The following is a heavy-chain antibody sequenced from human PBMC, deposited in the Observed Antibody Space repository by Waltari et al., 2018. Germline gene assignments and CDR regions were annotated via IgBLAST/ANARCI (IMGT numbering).Heavy chain of an antibody. CDR3: ARDGGTNWFDP. V-gene: IGHV1-46*01. D-gene: IGHD1-26*01. J-gene: IGHJ5*02. CDR2: INPNGGST. Sequence: RQAPGQGLEWMGIINPNGGSTSYAQKFQGRVTMTRDTSTSTVYMELSSLRSEDTAVYYCARDGGTNWFDPWGQGTLVTVSS.